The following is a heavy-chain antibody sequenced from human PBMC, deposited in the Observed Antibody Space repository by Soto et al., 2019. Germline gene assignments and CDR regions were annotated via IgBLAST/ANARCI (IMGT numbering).Heavy chain of an antibody. CDR1: GGSISSGGYY. V-gene: IGHV4-31*03. Sequence: QVQLQESGPGLVKPSQTLSLTCTVSGGSISSGGYYWSWIRQHPGKGLGGIGYIHYSGSTYYNPSLKSRVTKSVDTSKNQSSLKLSSVTAADTAVYYCARGPGIMAKIDYWGQGTLVTVSS. CDR2: IHYSGST. CDR3: ARGPGIMAKIDY. D-gene: IGHD3-16*01. J-gene: IGHJ4*02.